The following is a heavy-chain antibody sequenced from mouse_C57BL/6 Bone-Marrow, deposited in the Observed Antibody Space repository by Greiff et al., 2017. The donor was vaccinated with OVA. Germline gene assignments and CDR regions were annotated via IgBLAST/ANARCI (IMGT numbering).Heavy chain of an antibody. D-gene: IGHD2-12*01. CDR3: ARRLYPAWFAY. CDR1: GYTFTSYW. CDR2: IHPNSGST. Sequence: QVQLQQPGAELVKPGASVKLSCKASGYTFTSYWMHWVKQRPGQGLEWIGMIHPNSGSTNYNEKFKSKATLTVDKSASTAYMQLSSLTSEDSAVYYCARRLYPAWFAYWGQGTLVTVSA. J-gene: IGHJ3*01. V-gene: IGHV1-64*01.